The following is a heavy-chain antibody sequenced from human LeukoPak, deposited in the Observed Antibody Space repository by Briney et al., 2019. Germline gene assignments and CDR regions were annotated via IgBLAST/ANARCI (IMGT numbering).Heavy chain of an antibody. CDR3: ARDANYDYVWGSYPVY. Sequence: GGSLRLSCAASGFTFTSYAMSWVRQAPGKGLEWVSAISGSGGNTYYADSVKGRFTISRDDSKNTLSLQMNSLRAEDTAVYYCARDANYDYVWGSYPVYWGQGTLVTVSS. D-gene: IGHD3-16*02. V-gene: IGHV3-23*01. CDR2: ISGSGGNT. J-gene: IGHJ4*02. CDR1: GFTFTSYA.